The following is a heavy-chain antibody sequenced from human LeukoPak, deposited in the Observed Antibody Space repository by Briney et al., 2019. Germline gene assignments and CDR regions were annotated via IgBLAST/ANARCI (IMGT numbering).Heavy chain of an antibody. CDR2: IYYSGST. D-gene: IGHD3-22*01. J-gene: IGHJ4*02. Sequence: SQTLSLTCTVSGGSISSGDYYWSWIRQPPGKGLEWIGYIYYSGSTYYNPSLKSRVTISVDTSKNQFSLKLSSVTAADTAVYYCARGRSGYYSFDYWGQGALVTVSS. V-gene: IGHV4-30-4*01. CDR3: ARGRSGYYSFDY. CDR1: GGSISSGDYY.